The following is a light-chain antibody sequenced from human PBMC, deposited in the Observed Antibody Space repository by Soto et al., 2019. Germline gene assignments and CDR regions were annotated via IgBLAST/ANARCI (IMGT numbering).Light chain of an antibody. CDR1: GSNIGAGSD. CDR3: QSYDNGRGAWRV. Sequence: QSVLTQPPSVSGAPGQRVTISCTGSGSNIGAGSDVHWYQQLPGTAPKLLIYGNSNRPSGVPDRFSGSKSGTSASLAIPVLQAEVVSDYSSQSYDNGRGAWRVFGGGAKLTVL. J-gene: IGLJ3*02. V-gene: IGLV1-40*01. CDR2: GNS.